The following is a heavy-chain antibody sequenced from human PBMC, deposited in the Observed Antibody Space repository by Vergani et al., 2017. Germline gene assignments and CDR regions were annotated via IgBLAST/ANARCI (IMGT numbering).Heavy chain of an antibody. D-gene: IGHD2-2*01. CDR3: ARHPLGYCSSTSCYDHYYYYMDV. Sequence: QVQLVESGGGVVQPGRSLRLSCAASGFTFNSYGFHWVRQAPGKGLEWVAVMSYDGNNKYYADSVKGRFTISRDNSKNTLYLQMNSLRAEDTAVYYCARHPLGYCSSTSCYDHYYYYMDVWGKGTTVTVSS. CDR1: GFTFNSYG. J-gene: IGHJ6*03. CDR2: MSYDGNNK. V-gene: IGHV3-30*03.